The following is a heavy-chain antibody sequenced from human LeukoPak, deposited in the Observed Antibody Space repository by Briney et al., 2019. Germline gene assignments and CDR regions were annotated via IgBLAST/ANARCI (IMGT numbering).Heavy chain of an antibody. CDR1: GFTFSSYW. D-gene: IGHD3-10*01. CDR3: ARASITMVRGPNAFDI. V-gene: IGHV3-74*01. CDR2: INTDGSST. Sequence: GGSLRLSCAASGFTFSSYWMHWVRQAPGKGLVWVSHINTDGSSTICADPVKGRFTISRDNAKNTLYLQMNSLRAEDTAVYYCARASITMVRGPNAFDIWGQGTMVTVSS. J-gene: IGHJ3*02.